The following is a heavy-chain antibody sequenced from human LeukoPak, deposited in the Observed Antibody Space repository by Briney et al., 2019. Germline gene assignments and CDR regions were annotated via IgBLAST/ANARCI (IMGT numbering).Heavy chain of an antibody. V-gene: IGHV3-30*18. Sequence: GSLRLSCAASGFTFRSYGMHWVRQAPGQGLEWVGVISYDGSNKYYADSAKGRFTISRDNSKSTLYLQMSSLRAEDTAVYYCAKDKQWLVGNQGIDYWGQGTLVTVSS. CDR1: GFTFRSYG. D-gene: IGHD6-19*01. J-gene: IGHJ4*02. CDR2: ISYDGSNK. CDR3: AKDKQWLVGNQGIDY.